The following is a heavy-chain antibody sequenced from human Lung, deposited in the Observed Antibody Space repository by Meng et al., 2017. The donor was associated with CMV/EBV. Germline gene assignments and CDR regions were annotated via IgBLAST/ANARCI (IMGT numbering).Heavy chain of an antibody. V-gene: IGHV4-31*03. Sequence: QGPPQESVPGLVKPAQTLSLTCTVSGGSISSGGYYWSWIRQHPGKGLEWIGYIHSSGSTYYNPSLRSRLTISVDTSKNQFSLKLSSVTAADTAVYYCARASYGSGSPLGESWFDPWGQGTLVTVSS. CDR1: GGSISSGGYY. J-gene: IGHJ5*02. D-gene: IGHD3-10*01. CDR2: IHSSGST. CDR3: ARASYGSGSPLGESWFDP.